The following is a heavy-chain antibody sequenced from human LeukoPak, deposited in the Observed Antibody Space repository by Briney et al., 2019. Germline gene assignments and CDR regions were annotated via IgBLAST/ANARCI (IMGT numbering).Heavy chain of an antibody. CDR1: GYTFTSYD. Sequence: ASVKVSCKASGYTFTSYDINWVRQATGQGLEWMGWMNPNSGNTGYAQKFQGRVTMTRDTSTSTVYMELSSLRSEDTAVYYCARGHYYGSGSHRYYYMDVWGKGTTVTVSS. J-gene: IGHJ6*03. CDR3: ARGHYYGSGSHRYYYMDV. CDR2: MNPNSGNT. D-gene: IGHD3-10*01. V-gene: IGHV1-8*02.